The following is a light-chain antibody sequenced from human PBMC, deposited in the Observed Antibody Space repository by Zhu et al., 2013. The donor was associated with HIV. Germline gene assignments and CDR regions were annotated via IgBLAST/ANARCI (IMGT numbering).Light chain of an antibody. J-gene: IGLJ3*02. CDR1: SSDVGGYNY. CDR2: DVS. V-gene: IGLV2-11*01. CDR3: CSYAGSHTWV. Sequence: QSALTQPRSVSGSPGQSVTISCTGTSSDVGGYNYVSWYQQHPGKAPKLMIYDVSKWPSGVPDRFSGSKSGNTASLTISGLQGEDEADLYCCSYAGSHTWVFGGGTKLTV.